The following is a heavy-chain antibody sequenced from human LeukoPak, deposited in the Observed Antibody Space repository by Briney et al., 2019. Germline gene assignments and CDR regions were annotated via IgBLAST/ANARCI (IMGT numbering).Heavy chain of an antibody. CDR3: ARENVAALDY. V-gene: IGHV3-7*01. D-gene: IGHD6-13*01. J-gene: IGHJ4*02. Sequence: GGSPRLSCAVSGFTSSSYWISWVRQAPGKGLEWVANIKPDESEKYYADSVKGRFTISRDNAKNLLYFQMNSLRAEDTAVYYCARENVAALDYWGQGTLVTVSS. CDR2: IKPDESEK. CDR1: GFTSSSYW.